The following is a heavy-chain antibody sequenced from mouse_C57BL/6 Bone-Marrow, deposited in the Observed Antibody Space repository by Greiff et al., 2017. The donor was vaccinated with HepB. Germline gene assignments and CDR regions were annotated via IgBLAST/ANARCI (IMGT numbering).Heavy chain of an antibody. CDR3: ARHPPDEGAWFAY. CDR1: GFTFSDYY. Sequence: EVMLVESGGGLVQPGGSLKLSCAASGFTFSDYYMYWVRQTPEKRLEWVAYISNGGGSTYYPDTVKGRFTISRDTAKNTLYLQMSRLKSEDTAMYYCARHPPDEGAWFAYWGQGTLVTVSA. CDR2: ISNGGGST. J-gene: IGHJ3*01. V-gene: IGHV5-12*01.